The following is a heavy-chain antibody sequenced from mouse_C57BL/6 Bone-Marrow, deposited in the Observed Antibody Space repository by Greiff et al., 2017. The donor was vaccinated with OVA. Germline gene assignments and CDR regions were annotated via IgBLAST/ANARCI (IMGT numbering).Heavy chain of an antibody. D-gene: IGHD1-1*01. J-gene: IGHJ3*01. Sequence: QVQLQQPGAELVKPGASVKLSCKASGYTFTSYWMHWVKQRPGRGLEWIGRIDPNSGGTKYNEKFKSKATLTVDNPSSTAYMQLSSLTSEDSAVYYCAREEGNGSSPAWFAYWGQGTLVTVSA. CDR3: AREEGNGSSPAWFAY. CDR2: IDPNSGGT. V-gene: IGHV1-72*01. CDR1: GYTFTSYW.